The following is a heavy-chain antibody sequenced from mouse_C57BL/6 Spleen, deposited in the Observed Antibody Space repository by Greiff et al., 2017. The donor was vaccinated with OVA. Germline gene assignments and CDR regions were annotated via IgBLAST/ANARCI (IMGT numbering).Heavy chain of an antibody. V-gene: IGHV1-4*01. Sequence: QVQLKQSGAELARPGASVKMSCKASGYTFTSYTMHWVKQRPGQGLEWIGYINPSSGYTKSNQKFKDKATLTADKSSSTDYMQLSSQTSADSAVYDCSRSGGLAYYFDYWGQGTTLTVSS. J-gene: IGHJ2*01. CDR1: GYTFTSYT. CDR3: SRSGGLAYYFDY. CDR2: INPSSGYT. D-gene: IGHD3-1*01.